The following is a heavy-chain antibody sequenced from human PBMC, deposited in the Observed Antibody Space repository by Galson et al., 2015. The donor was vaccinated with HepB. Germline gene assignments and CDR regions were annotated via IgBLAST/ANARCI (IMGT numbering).Heavy chain of an antibody. J-gene: IGHJ5*02. Sequence: SVKVSCKASGYTFTSYAMNWVRQAPGQGLEWMGWINTNTGNPTYAQGFTGRFVFSLDTSVSTAYLQISSLKAEDTAVYYCARDKGCSSTSCYAGWVDPWGQGTLVTVSS. V-gene: IGHV7-4-1*02. CDR1: GYTFTSYA. D-gene: IGHD2-2*01. CDR3: ARDKGCSSTSCYAGWVDP. CDR2: INTNTGNP.